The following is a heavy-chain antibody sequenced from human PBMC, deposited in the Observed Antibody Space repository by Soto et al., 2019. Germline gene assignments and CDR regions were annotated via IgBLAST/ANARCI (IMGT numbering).Heavy chain of an antibody. J-gene: IGHJ4*02. V-gene: IGHV3-7*01. CDR3: ARRLDSGYDPFDY. D-gene: IGHD5-12*01. CDR1: GFTFSKSW. Sequence: PGGSLTLSCAASGFTFSKSWMTWVRQAPGKGLEWVANMKEDGGEKYYLESVKGRFTISRDNAKNSLYLQMSSVRAEDTAVYYCARRLDSGYDPFDYWGQGPLVTVS. CDR2: MKEDGGEK.